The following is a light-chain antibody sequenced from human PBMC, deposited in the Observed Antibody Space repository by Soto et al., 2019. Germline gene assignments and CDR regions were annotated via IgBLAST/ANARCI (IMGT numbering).Light chain of an antibody. Sequence: EIVMTQSPATLSVSPGERATLSCRASQSVSSNLAWYQQKPGQAPRLLIYGASTRATGIPARFSGSGSGTEFTLTISILQSEDFAVYYWQQYNNLPRTFGQGTKVEIK. CDR1: QSVSSN. CDR2: GAS. V-gene: IGKV3-15*01. J-gene: IGKJ1*01. CDR3: QQYNNLPRT.